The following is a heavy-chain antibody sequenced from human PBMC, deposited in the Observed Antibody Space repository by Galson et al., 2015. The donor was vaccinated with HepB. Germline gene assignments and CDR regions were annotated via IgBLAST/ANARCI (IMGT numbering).Heavy chain of an antibody. CDR1: GYTFTSYG. J-gene: IGHJ6*02. V-gene: IGHV1-18*04. CDR3: ARGSPVEDSSSWYYYYYYGMDV. D-gene: IGHD6-13*01. Sequence: SVKVSCKASGYTFTSYGISWVRQAPGQGLEWMGWISAYNGNTNYAQKLQGRVTMTTDTSTSTAYMELRSLRSDDTAVYYCARGSPVEDSSSWYYYYYYGMDVWGQGTTVTVSS. CDR2: ISAYNGNT.